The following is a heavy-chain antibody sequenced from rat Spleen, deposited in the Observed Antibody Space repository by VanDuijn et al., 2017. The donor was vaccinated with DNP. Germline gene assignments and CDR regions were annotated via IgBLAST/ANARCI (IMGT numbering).Heavy chain of an antibody. CDR1: GFTFSDYN. Sequence: EVHLVESGGGLVQPGRSLKLSCAASGFTFSDYNMAWVRQAPKKGLEWVATISDDGSSTYYQDSVKGRFTISRDNAKSTLYLQMDSLRSEDTATYYCASLNNYNWFAYWGQGTLVTVSS. CDR2: ISDDGSST. CDR3: ASLNNYNWFAY. J-gene: IGHJ3*01. V-gene: IGHV5-7*01. D-gene: IGHD1-10*01.